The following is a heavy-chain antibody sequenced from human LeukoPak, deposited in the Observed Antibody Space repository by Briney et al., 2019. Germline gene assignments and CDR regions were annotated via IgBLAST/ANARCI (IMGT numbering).Heavy chain of an antibody. CDR3: ARDAYNWNGFGAFDI. V-gene: IGHV1-18*01. CDR2: ISGYNGNT. CDR1: GYTFTSFG. Sequence: GASVKVSCKASGYTFTSFGIRWVRQAPGQGLECLGWISGYNGNTNYAQKFQGRVTMTRDTSISTAYMELSRLRSDDTAVYYCARDAYNWNGFGAFDIWGQGTMVTVSS. J-gene: IGHJ3*02. D-gene: IGHD1-20*01.